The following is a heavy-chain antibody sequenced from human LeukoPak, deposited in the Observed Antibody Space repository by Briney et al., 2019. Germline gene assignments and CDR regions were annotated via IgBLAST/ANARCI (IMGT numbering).Heavy chain of an antibody. CDR1: GYTFTSYG. Sequence: GASVKVSCKASGYTFTSYGISWVRQAPGHGLEWMGWISAYNGNTNYAQKLQGRVTMTTDTSTSTAYMELRSLRSDDTAVYYCARDGLRFCGGDCYTFDYWGQGTLVTVSS. D-gene: IGHD2-21*02. J-gene: IGHJ4*02. CDR3: ARDGLRFCGGDCYTFDY. V-gene: IGHV1-18*01. CDR2: ISAYNGNT.